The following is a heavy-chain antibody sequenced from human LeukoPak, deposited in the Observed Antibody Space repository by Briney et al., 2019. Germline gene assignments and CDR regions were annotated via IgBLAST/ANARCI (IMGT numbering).Heavy chain of an antibody. CDR1: GGSFSGYY. CDR2: INHSGST. J-gene: IGHJ4*02. V-gene: IGHV4-34*01. Sequence: PSETLSLTCAVYGGSFSGYYWSWIRQPPGRGLEWIGEINHSGSTNYNPSLKSRVTISVDTSKNQFSLKLSSVTAEDTAVYYCARSRTGYYRYLDSWGQGTLVTVSS. D-gene: IGHD3-9*01. CDR3: ARSRTGYYRYLDS.